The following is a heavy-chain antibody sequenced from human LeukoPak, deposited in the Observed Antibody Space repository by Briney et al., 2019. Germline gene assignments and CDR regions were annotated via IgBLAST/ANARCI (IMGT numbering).Heavy chain of an antibody. CDR1: GGSISSNLYY. CDR3: AAMDTAMVMYRD. CDR2: INHSGST. Sequence: RPSETLSLTCTVSGGSISSNLYYWSWIRQPPGKGLEWIGEINHSGSTNYNPSLKSRVTISVDTSKNQFSLKLSSATAADTAVYYCAAMDTAMVMYRDWGQGTLVTVSS. D-gene: IGHD5-18*01. V-gene: IGHV4-39*07. J-gene: IGHJ4*02.